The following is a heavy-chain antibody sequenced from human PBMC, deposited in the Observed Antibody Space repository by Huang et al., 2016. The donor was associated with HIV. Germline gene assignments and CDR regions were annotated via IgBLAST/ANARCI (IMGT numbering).Heavy chain of an antibody. CDR1: GFSISSYW. V-gene: IGHV3-74*01. Sequence: EVQLVESGGGLVQPGGSLSLSCAASGFSISSYWMHWVRQAPGKGLVWVSRISSEGRSTSSADSVKGRFTISRDNAKNTLYLQMNSLRAEDTAVYYCARDPRIQSWLNFFDYWGQGTLVSVSS. J-gene: IGHJ4*02. CDR3: ARDPRIQSWLNFFDY. D-gene: IGHD3-22*01. CDR2: ISSEGRST.